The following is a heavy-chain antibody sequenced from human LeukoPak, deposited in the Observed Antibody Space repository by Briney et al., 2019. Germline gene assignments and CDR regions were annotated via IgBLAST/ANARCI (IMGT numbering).Heavy chain of an antibody. D-gene: IGHD3-3*01. Sequence: PGGSLRLSCAASGFTFSSYSMNWVRQAPGKGLEWVAVISYDGSNKYYADSVKGRFTISRDNSKNTLYLQMNSLRAEDTAVYYCARAPPYYDFWSGYHNWFDPWGQGTLVTVSS. J-gene: IGHJ5*02. V-gene: IGHV3-30*03. CDR3: ARAPPYYDFWSGYHNWFDP. CDR2: ISYDGSNK. CDR1: GFTFSSYS.